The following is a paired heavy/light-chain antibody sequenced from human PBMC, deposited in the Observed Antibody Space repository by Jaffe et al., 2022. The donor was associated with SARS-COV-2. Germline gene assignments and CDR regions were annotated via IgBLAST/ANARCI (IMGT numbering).Light chain of an antibody. J-gene: IGLJ1*01. CDR3: NSRDSSGLHRV. V-gene: IGLV3-19*01. CDR2: GKN. CDR1: SLRSYY. Sequence: SSELTQDPAVSVALGQTVRITCQGDSLRSYYASWYQQKPGQAPVLVIYGKNNRPSGIPDRFSGSSSGNTASLTITGAQAEDEADYYCNSRDSSGLHRVFGTGTKVTVL.
Heavy chain of an antibody. J-gene: IGHJ6*03. CDR2: ISNDGSKK. CDR1: GFTFSNYT. D-gene: IGHD4-17*01. V-gene: IGHV3-30*04. CDR3: ARDDSTVIMFYDIYYMDV. Sequence: QVQLVESGGGVVQPGRSLRLSCAASGFTFSNYTMNWVRQAPGKGLEWVALISNDGSKKYHADSVKGRFTISRDNSKNTLYLQMNSLTAEDTAVYYCARDDSTVIMFYDIYYMDVWGKGTTVTVAS.